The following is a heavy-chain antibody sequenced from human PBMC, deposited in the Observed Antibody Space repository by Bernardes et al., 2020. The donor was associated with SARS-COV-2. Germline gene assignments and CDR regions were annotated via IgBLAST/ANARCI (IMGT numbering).Heavy chain of an antibody. CDR1: GFTVSDNY. CDR3: ARDRSGSYPYHFDS. D-gene: IGHD3-10*01. V-gene: IGHV3-53*01. Sequence: GWSLRLSCAASGFTVSDNYMAWVRQAPGKGLEWVSVIYTGSSTYYADSVQGRFTISRDTSKNTLYLQMNSLRAEDTAVYFCARDRSGSYPYHFDSWGQGTLVTVSS. CDR2: IYTGSST. J-gene: IGHJ4*02.